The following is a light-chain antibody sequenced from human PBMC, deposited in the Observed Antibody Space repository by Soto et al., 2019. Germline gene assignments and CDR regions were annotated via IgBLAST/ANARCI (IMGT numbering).Light chain of an antibody. CDR2: LNSDGSP. CDR3: QTWGTGIAV. V-gene: IGLV4-69*01. J-gene: IGLJ7*01. Sequence: QLVLTQSPSASASLGASVKLTCTLSSGYSSYAIAWHQQQPEKGPRYLMKLNSDGSPSKGDGIPDRFSGSSSGAERYLTISSLQSEGEADYYCQTWGTGIAVFGGGTQLTVL. CDR1: SGYSSYA.